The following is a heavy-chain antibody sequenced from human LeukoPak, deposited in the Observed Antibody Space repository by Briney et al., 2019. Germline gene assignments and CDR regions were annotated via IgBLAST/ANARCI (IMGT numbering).Heavy chain of an antibody. V-gene: IGHV4-59*01. CDR1: GASISSYY. CDR2: IHYSGST. J-gene: IGHJ4*02. CDR3: ARVGAARPXTAIDX. D-gene: IGHD6-6*01. Sequence: SETLSLTCTVSGASISSYYWSWIRQPPGRGLEWIGFIHYSGSTNYNPSLKSRVTISIDTSKNQFSLQVSSVTAADTAVYYCARVGAARPXTAIDXWXXGTXXTVSS.